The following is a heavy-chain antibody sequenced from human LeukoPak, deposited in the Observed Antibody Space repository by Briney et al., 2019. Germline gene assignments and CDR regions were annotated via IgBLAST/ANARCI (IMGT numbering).Heavy chain of an antibody. CDR3: ARDQATVSTPWVDY. J-gene: IGHJ4*02. CDR2: INPNSGGT. V-gene: IGHV1-2*02. Sequence: GASVKVSCKASGYTFTNYYMHWVRQAPGQGLEWMGWINPNSGGTNSAQKFRGRVTMTRDTSISTAYMELSSLRSDDTAVYYCARDQATVSTPWVDYWGQGTLVTVSS. CDR1: GYTFTNYY. D-gene: IGHD4-17*01.